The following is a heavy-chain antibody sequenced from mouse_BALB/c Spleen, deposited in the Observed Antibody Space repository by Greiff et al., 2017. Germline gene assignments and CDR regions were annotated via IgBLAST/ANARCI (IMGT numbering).Heavy chain of an antibody. CDR2: IDPANGNT. Sequence: EVKLMESGAELVKPGASVKLSCTASGFNIKDTYMHWVKQRPEQGLEWIGRIDPANGNTKYDPKFQGKATITADTSSNTAYLQLSSLTSEDTAVYYCARKGNYEYYYAMDYWGQGTSVTVSS. J-gene: IGHJ4*01. CDR3: ARKGNYEYYYAMDY. V-gene: IGHV14-3*02. CDR1: GFNIKDTY. D-gene: IGHD2-1*01.